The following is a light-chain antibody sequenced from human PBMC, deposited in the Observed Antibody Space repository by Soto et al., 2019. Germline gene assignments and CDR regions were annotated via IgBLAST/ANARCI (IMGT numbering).Light chain of an antibody. CDR2: AAS. CDR1: QSISSY. V-gene: IGKV1-39*01. Sequence: DILMTQSPSSLSASVGDRVTITCRASQSISSYLNWYQQKPGKAPKLLIYAASSLQSGVPSRFSGSGSGTDFTLTISSLQPEDFATYYCQQSYSTPRTFGGGTKVDNK. J-gene: IGKJ4*01. CDR3: QQSYSTPRT.